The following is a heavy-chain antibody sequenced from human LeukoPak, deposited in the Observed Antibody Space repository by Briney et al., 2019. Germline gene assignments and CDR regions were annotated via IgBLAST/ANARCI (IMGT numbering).Heavy chain of an antibody. CDR2: IYYSGST. CDR1: GGSISSSSYY. V-gene: IGHV4-39*07. Sequence: SETLSLTCTVSGGSISSSSYYWGWIRQPPGKGLEWIGSIYYSGSTYYNPSLKSRVTISVDTSKNQFSLKLSSVTAADTAVYYCARDPAVVVVAAIEGAFDIWGQGTMVTVSS. J-gene: IGHJ3*02. D-gene: IGHD2-15*01. CDR3: ARDPAVVVVAAIEGAFDI.